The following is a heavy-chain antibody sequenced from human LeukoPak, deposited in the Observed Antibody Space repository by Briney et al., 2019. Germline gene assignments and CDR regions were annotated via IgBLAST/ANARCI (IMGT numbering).Heavy chain of an antibody. J-gene: IGHJ5*02. CDR1: GDSICSGDCY. Sequence: PSETLSLTCTVSGDSICSGDCYWSCIRQPPGKGLEWIGRICSGGCTNYNPALKSRVTVSVDTSKNLFSLKLISVTAADTAVYYCARFHQYYYESSGYRNWFDPWGQGTLVTVSS. CDR3: ARFHQYYYESSGYRNWFDP. D-gene: IGHD3-22*01. V-gene: IGHV4-61*02. CDR2: ICSGGCT.